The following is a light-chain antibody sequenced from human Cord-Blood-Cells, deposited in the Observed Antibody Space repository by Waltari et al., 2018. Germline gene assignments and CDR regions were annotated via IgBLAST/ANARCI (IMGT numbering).Light chain of an antibody. CDR1: SSAVGGYNY. CDR3: SSYAGSNNLV. V-gene: IGLV2-8*01. CDR2: EVN. Sequence: QSALTQPPSASGSPGQPVTISCTGTSSAVGGYNYVSWYQQHPGKAPKLMIYEVNRRPSGVPDRFSGSKAGNTASLTVSGLQAEDEADYYCSSYAGSNNLVFGGGTKLTVL. J-gene: IGLJ2*01.